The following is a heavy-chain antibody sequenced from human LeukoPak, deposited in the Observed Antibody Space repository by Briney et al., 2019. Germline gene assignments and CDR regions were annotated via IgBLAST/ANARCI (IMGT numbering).Heavy chain of an antibody. CDR1: GGSISSYY. D-gene: IGHD1-26*01. J-gene: IGHJ6*03. V-gene: IGHV4-4*07. Sequence: PSETLSLTCTVSGGSISSYYWSWIRQPAGKGLEWIGRIYTSGSTNYNPSLKSRVTMSVDTSKNQFSLKLSSVTAADTAVYYCARGLLYGGSYSYYYYMDVWGKGTTVTISS. CDR2: IYTSGST. CDR3: ARGLLYGGSYSYYYYMDV.